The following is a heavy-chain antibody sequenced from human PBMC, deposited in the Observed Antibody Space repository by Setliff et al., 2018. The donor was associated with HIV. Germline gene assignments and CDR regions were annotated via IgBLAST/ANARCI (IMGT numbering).Heavy chain of an antibody. CDR3: ARHRIDISLLVVQDPGPFDL. CDR2: IYPHDSDT. J-gene: IGHJ3*01. V-gene: IGHV5-51*01. Sequence: GESLKISCTGSGYSFSNHWIGWVRQMPGRGLEWVAIIYPHDSDTRYSPSFEGHVTISADTSRYTAYLQWRALRASDTAIYYCARHRIDISLLVVQDPGPFDLWGRGTMVTVSS. D-gene: IGHD3-3*02. CDR1: GYSFSNHW.